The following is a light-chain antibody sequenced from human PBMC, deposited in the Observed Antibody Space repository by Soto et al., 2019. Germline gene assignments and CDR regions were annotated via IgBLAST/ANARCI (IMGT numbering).Light chain of an antibody. J-gene: IGKJ3*01. CDR1: QSVSSN. Sequence: IVMTQSPTTLSVSPGERATLSCRASQSVSSNLAWYQQKPGQAPRLLIYGASTRATGIPARFSGSGSGTXFTLTISSXQXXXXXXXXXQXYNNWPPIFTFGPGTKVDIK. CDR2: GAS. CDR3: QXYNNWPPIFT. V-gene: IGKV3-15*01.